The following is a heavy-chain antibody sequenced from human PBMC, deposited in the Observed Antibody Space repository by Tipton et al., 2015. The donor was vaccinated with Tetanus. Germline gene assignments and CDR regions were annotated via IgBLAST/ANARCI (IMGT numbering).Heavy chain of an antibody. Sequence: SLRLSCAASGFTFPKFPMSWVRQAPGKGLEWVSAISGSGARTSYADSVKGRFTVSRDNSKSTLYLQMNSLRAEDTAVYYCARAWGSGVGASLFWGQGTPVTVSS. V-gene: IGHV3-23*01. CDR1: GFTFPKFP. CDR2: ISGSGART. D-gene: IGHD1-26*01. CDR3: ARAWGSGVGASLF. J-gene: IGHJ1*01.